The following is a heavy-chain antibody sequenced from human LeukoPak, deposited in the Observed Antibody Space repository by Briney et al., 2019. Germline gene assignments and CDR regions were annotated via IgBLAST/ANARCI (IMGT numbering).Heavy chain of an antibody. CDR3: ANAPDYLGGGY. CDR2: ISGSGGRT. D-gene: IGHD4/OR15-4a*01. Sequence: GGSLRLSCAASGFTFSSYAMSWVRQAPGKGLEWVSAISGSGGRTYYADSVKGRFTISRDNSKNTLYLQMNSLRAEDTAAYYCANAPDYLGGGYWGQGTLVTVSS. CDR1: GFTFSSYA. V-gene: IGHV3-23*01. J-gene: IGHJ4*02.